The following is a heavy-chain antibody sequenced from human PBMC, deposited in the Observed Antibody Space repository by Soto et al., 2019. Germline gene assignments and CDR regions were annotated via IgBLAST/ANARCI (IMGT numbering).Heavy chain of an antibody. D-gene: IGHD3-3*02. CDR2: IYHSGNT. J-gene: IGHJ4*02. CDR1: GYSITNGYY. Sequence: PSETLSLTCAVSGYSITNGYYRGRIRQPPGKGLEWIGSIYHSGNTYYNPSLKSRVTLSIDTSKNQFSLKLRSVTAADTAMYYCARVKLAGRGSFHDWGQGTLVTVSS. CDR3: ARVKLAGRGSFHD. V-gene: IGHV4-38-2*01.